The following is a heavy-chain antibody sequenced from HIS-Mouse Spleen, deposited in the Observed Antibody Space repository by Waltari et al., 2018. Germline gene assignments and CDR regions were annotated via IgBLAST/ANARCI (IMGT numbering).Heavy chain of an antibody. Sequence: QLQLQESGPGLVKPSETLSLTCTVSGGSISSSSYYWGWIRQPPGKGLEWIGEMNHSGRPNSNPSLKGRVTISVDTSKNQFSLKLSSVTAADTAVYYCARRWFFKAVAGTDNWFDPWGQGTLVTVSS. J-gene: IGHJ5*02. CDR3: ARRWFFKAVAGTDNWFDP. V-gene: IGHV4-39*07. CDR1: GGSISSSSYY. CDR2: MNHSGRP. D-gene: IGHD6-19*01.